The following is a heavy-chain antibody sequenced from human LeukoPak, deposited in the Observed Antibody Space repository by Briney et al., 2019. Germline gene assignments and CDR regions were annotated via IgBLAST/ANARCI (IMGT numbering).Heavy chain of an antibody. Sequence: GASVKVSCKASGYTFTGYYMHWVRQAPGQGLEWMGWINPNSGGTNYAQKFQGRVTMTRDTSISTAYMELSRLRSDDTAVYYCARGPKYYHGSGSYLLDYWGQGTLVTVSS. CDR2: INPNSGGT. CDR3: ARGPKYYHGSGSYLLDY. J-gene: IGHJ4*02. V-gene: IGHV1-2*02. D-gene: IGHD3-10*01. CDR1: GYTFTGYY.